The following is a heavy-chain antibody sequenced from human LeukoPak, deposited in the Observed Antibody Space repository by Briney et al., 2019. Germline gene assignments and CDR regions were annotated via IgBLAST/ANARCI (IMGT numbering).Heavy chain of an antibody. J-gene: IGHJ6*02. CDR2: IYYSGTT. V-gene: IGHV4-59*01. D-gene: IGHD4-17*01. CDR1: GGSISYYY. Sequence: SETLSLTCTVSGGSISYYYWSWIRQSPGRGLEWIGYIYYSGTTNYNPSLKSRVTISVDTSKNQFSLQLRSVTAADTAVYYCAREDPQTTVPEGMDVWGQGTTVTVSS. CDR3: AREDPQTTVPEGMDV.